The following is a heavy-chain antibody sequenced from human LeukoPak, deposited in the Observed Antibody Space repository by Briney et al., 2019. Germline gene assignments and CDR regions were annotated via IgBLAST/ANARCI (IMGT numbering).Heavy chain of an antibody. D-gene: IGHD5-24*01. CDR2: INTRGGPT. J-gene: IGHJ4*02. V-gene: IGHV1-46*01. Sequence: ASVKVSCKASGYTFTNYFLHWERQAPGQGLEWMGIINTRGGPTSYGQKFQAIVSMMFITSTTTVYMELTNLTSKDTAVYFCAKDGYTNSRGRYFDYWGQGTLVTISS. CDR1: GYTFTNYF. CDR3: AKDGYTNSRGRYFDY.